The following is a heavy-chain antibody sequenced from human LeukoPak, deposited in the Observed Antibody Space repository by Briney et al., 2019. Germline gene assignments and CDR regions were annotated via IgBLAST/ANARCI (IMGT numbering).Heavy chain of an antibody. CDR2: ISIDGGRT. J-gene: IGHJ4*02. V-gene: IGHV3-23*01. CDR1: GFTFSSYA. CDR3: AKDLAGGYSGSFEYYFDY. D-gene: IGHD1-26*01. Sequence: GRSLRLSCAASGFTFSSYAMSWVRQAPGKGPEWVSTISIDGGRTYYADSVKGRFTISRDNSKNTLYLQMNSLRAEDTAVYYCAKDLAGGYSGSFEYYFDYWGQGTLVTVSS.